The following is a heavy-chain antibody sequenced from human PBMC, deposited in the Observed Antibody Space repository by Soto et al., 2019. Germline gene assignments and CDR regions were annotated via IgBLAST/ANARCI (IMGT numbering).Heavy chain of an antibody. Sequence: GGSLRLSCAASGFTFSSYAMHWVRQAPGKGLEWVAVISYDGSNKYYADSVKGRFTISRDNSKNTLYLQMNSLRAEDTAVYYCARDSNSGWYRNPLDYWGQGTLVTVSS. V-gene: IGHV3-30-3*01. CDR3: ARDSNSGWYRNPLDY. J-gene: IGHJ4*02. CDR2: ISYDGSNK. D-gene: IGHD6-19*01. CDR1: GFTFSSYA.